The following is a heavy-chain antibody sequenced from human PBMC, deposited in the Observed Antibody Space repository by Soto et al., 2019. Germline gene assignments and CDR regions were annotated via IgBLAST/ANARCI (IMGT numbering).Heavy chain of an antibody. J-gene: IGHJ5*02. CDR3: ARGTKIAARPGGWFDP. Sequence: GASVKVSCKASGYTFTSYYMHWVRQAPGQGLEWMGIINPSGGSTSYAQKFQGWVTMTRDTSISTAYMELSRLRSDDTAVYYCARGTKIAARPGGWFDPWGQGTLVTVSS. V-gene: IGHV1-46*01. CDR1: GYTFTSYY. CDR2: INPSGGST. D-gene: IGHD6-6*01.